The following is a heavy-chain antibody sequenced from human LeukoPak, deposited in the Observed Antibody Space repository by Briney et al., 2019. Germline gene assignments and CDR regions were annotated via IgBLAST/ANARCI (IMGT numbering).Heavy chain of an antibody. CDR3: ATNGQQLVYSGRNWFDP. V-gene: IGHV1-2*02. CDR1: GYTFTGYY. Sequence: ASVKVSCKASGYTFTGYYMHWVRQAPGQGLEWMGWINPNSGGTNYAQKFQGRVTMTRDTSISTAYMELSRLRSDDTAVYYCATNGQQLVYSGRNWFDPWGQGTLVTVSS. CDR2: INPNSGGT. J-gene: IGHJ5*02. D-gene: IGHD6-13*01.